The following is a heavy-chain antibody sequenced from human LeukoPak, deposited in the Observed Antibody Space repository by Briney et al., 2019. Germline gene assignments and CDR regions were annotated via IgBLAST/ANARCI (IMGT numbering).Heavy chain of an antibody. J-gene: IGHJ5*02. CDR2: IYTTGSP. Sequence: SETLSLTCTVSGDSLTSSNYYWTWIRQPAGKGLEWIGRIYTTGSPSYSPSLKSRVTISVDTSTNQFSLKLTSVSAADTAVYYCARDRGITTARGVPSWFDPWGQGTLVTVSS. D-gene: IGHD3-10*01. CDR3: ARDRGITTARGVPSWFDP. CDR1: GDSLTSSNYY. V-gene: IGHV4-61*02.